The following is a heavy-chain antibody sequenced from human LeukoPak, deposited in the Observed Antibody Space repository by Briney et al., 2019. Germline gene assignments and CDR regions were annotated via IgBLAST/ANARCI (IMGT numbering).Heavy chain of an antibody. D-gene: IGHD6-13*01. J-gene: IGHJ4*02. CDR3: ARDEGSSSSWYDY. CDR1: GFTFSDYY. V-gene: IGHV3-11*04. CDR2: ISSSGDTI. Sequence: SGGSLRLSCAASGFTFSDYYMSWIRQAPGKGLEWVSYISSSGDTIYYADSVKGRFTISRVNAKNSLYLQMNSLRAEDTAVYYCARDEGSSSSWYDYWGQGTLVTVSS.